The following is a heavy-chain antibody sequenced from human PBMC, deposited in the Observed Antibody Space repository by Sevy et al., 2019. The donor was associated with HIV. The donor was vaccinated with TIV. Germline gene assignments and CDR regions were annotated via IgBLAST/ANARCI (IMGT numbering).Heavy chain of an antibody. CDR3: ARPTSGLSEYEPLDNARFYGMDV. J-gene: IGHJ6*02. D-gene: IGHD1-20*01. CDR2: ITSSSSFI. CDR1: GFTFRSYS. Sequence: GGSLTLSCAASGFTFRSYSMNWVRQAPGRGLEWVSSITSSSSFIFYADSVKGRFTISRDNAKNSLFLQMNSLRAEDTAAYYCARPTSGLSEYEPLDNARFYGMDVWGQGTTVTVSS. V-gene: IGHV3-21*01.